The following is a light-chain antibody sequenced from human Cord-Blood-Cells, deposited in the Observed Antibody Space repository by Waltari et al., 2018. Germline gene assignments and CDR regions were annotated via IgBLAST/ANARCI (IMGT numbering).Light chain of an antibody. J-gene: IGLJ3*02. Sequence: QSALTQPASVSGSPGHSITIPCTGTRSYVGGCNYVSWYQQPPGKAPKLMIYDVSNRPSGVSNRFSGSKSGNTASLTISGLQAEDEADYYCSSYTSSSTRVFGGGTKLTVL. V-gene: IGLV2-14*01. CDR3: SSYTSSSTRV. CDR1: RSYVGGCNY. CDR2: DVS.